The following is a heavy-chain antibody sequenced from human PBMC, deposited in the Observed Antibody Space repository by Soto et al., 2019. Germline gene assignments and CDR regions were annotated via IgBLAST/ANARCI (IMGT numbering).Heavy chain of an antibody. D-gene: IGHD2-2*01. J-gene: IGHJ5*02. Sequence: QITLKESGPTLLKPTQTLTLTCTFSGFSLNIGGVGVGWIRQPPGKALEWLAFIYWDDDKRYNPSLNSRLTITKDTSKNQVVLTMNNRDPVDTATYFCAHIGYCNGTTCRTWFDPWGKGTLVTVSP. CDR3: AHIGYCNGTTCRTWFDP. CDR2: IYWDDDK. CDR1: GFSLNIGGVG. V-gene: IGHV2-5*02.